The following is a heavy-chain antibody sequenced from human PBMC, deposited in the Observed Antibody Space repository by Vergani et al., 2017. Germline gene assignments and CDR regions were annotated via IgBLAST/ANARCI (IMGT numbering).Heavy chain of an antibody. J-gene: IGHJ4*02. CDR1: GGSFSGYY. D-gene: IGHD3-10*01. CDR2: INHSGST. Sequence: QVQLQQWGAGLLKPSETLSLTCAVYGGSFSGYYWSWIRQPPGKGLEWIGEINHSGSTNYNPSLKSRVTISVDTSKNQFSLKLSSVTAADTAVYYCASGNDVLLWFGEFSKEYYFDYWGPGTLVTVSS. V-gene: IGHV4-34*01. CDR3: ASGNDVLLWFGEFSKEYYFDY.